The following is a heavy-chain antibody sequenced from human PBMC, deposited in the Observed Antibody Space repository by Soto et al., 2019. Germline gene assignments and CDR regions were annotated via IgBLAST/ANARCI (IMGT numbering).Heavy chain of an antibody. V-gene: IGHV3-74*01. CDR1: GFTFSSYW. CDR3: ARARQLVGDAFDI. CDR2: INSDGSST. J-gene: IGHJ3*02. D-gene: IGHD6-6*01. Sequence: GGSLRLSCAASGFTFSSYWMHWVRQAPGKGLVWVSRINSDGSSTSYADSVKGRFTISRDNAKNTLYLQMNSLRAEDTAVYYCARARQLVGDAFDIWGQGTMVTVSS.